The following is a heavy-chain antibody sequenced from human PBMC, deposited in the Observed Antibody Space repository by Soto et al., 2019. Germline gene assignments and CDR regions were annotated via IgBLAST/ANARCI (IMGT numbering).Heavy chain of an antibody. V-gene: IGHV3-23*01. CDR1: GFTFSSYA. Sequence: GGSLRLSSAASGFTFSSYAMSWVRQAPGKGLEWVSGISGSGGSTHYADSVKGRFTISRDNSKNTLFLQMNGLRAEDTALYYCAFTYYYGSGSYTGGGYWGQGTLVTVS. J-gene: IGHJ4*02. CDR3: AFTYYYGSGSYTGGGY. D-gene: IGHD3-10*01. CDR2: ISGSGGST.